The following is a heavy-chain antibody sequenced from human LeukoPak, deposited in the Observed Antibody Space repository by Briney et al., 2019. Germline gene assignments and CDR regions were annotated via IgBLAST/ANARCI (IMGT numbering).Heavy chain of an antibody. V-gene: IGHV4-34*01. CDR2: INHSGST. J-gene: IGHJ4*02. CDR3: ARGRVGTRPIYY. D-gene: IGHD2-2*01. CDR1: GGSFSGYY. Sequence: SKTLSLTCAVYGGSFSGYYWSWIRQPPGKGLEWIGEINHSGSTNYNPSLKSRVTISVDTSKNQFSLKLSSVTAADTAVYYCARGRVGTRPIYYWGQGTLVTVSS.